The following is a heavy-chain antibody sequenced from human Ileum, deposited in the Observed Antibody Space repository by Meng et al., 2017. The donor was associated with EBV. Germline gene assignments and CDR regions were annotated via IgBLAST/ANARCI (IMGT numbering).Heavy chain of an antibody. CDR1: GDSLSSSRYY. CDR2: FYFGGST. Sequence: QLHLLVSGPGLWKPSETRSLPCTVSGDSLSSSRYYWDWIRQTPGKGLEWIGNFYFGGSTYYNPSLRSRVTKSGDTSKNQFSLKLTSVTAAETAIYYCAREDSSGWFRVDYWGPGSLVTVSS. V-gene: IGHV4-39*07. CDR3: AREDSSGWFRVDY. D-gene: IGHD6-19*01. J-gene: IGHJ4*02.